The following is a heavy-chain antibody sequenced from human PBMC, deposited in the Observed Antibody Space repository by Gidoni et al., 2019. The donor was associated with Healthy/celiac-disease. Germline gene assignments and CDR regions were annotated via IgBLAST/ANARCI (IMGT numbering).Heavy chain of an antibody. Sequence: EVQLVESGGGLVKPGGSLRLSCAAAGFTFSSYSMNWVRQAPGKGLEWVSSISSSSSYIYYADSVKGRFTISRDNAKNSLYLQMNSLRAEDTAVYYCARHYDSSGYYYLFDYWGQGTLVTVSS. V-gene: IGHV3-21*01. CDR1: GFTFSSYS. D-gene: IGHD3-22*01. J-gene: IGHJ4*02. CDR2: ISSSSSYI. CDR3: ARHYDSSGYYYLFDY.